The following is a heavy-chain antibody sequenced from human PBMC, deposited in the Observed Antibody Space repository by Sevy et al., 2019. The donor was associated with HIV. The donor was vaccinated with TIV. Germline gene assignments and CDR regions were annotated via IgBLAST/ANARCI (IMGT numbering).Heavy chain of an antibody. J-gene: IGHJ3*02. CDR2: ISGSGANT. Sequence: GGSLRLSCAASGLTFSSYAMSWVRQAPGKGLEWVSAISGSGANTYHADSVKGRFTISRDNSKNTLYLQMNSLRAEDTALYSCAKDRGGSYPNDAFDIWGQGTMVTVSS. V-gene: IGHV3-23*01. D-gene: IGHD1-26*01. CDR1: GLTFSSYA. CDR3: AKDRGGSYPNDAFDI.